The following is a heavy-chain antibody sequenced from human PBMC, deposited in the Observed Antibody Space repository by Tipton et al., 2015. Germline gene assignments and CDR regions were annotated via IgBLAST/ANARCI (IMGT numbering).Heavy chain of an antibody. CDR2: IYPGDSDT. D-gene: IGHD3-10*01. CDR1: GDSFSNYW. CDR3: ARLGELSSEGMDV. V-gene: IGHV5-51*01. Sequence: QSGAEVKKPGESLKISCKGSGDSFSNYWIGWVRRMPENGLEWMGLIYPGDSDTKYSPSFQGQVTISADKSISTAYLQWSSLKASDTAVYYCARLGELSSEGMDVWGQGTTVTVSS. J-gene: IGHJ6*02.